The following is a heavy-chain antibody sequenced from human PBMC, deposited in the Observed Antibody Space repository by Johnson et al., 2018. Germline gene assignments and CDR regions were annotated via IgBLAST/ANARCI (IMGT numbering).Heavy chain of an antibody. J-gene: IGHJ3*02. CDR3: AKTYYYDCIGYYHPPDPPGNDAFDI. CDR2: ISWHGGSI. Sequence: EVQLVETGGGLVQPGRSLRLSCAASGFTFDDYAMHWVRQAPGKGLEWVSGISWHGGSIGYADSVKGRFTISRDNAKNSLYRQMNSLRAVDTALYYCAKTYYYDCIGYYHPPDPPGNDAFDIWGLGTMVTVSS. V-gene: IGHV3-9*01. CDR1: GFTFDDYA. D-gene: IGHD3-22*01.